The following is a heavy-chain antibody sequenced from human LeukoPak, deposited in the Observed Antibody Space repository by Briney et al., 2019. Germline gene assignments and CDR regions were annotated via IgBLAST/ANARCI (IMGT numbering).Heavy chain of an antibody. CDR3: AKLAATSNFDY. V-gene: IGHV1-3*01. CDR2: INAGNGNT. D-gene: IGHD2/OR15-2a*01. J-gene: IGHJ4*02. Sequence: GASVKVSCKASGHTFTNYVMHWVRQAPGQRLEWMGWINAGNGNTKYSQKFQGRVSITRDTSASTVYMELSSLRSEDTAVYYCAKLAATSNFDYWGQGTLVTVSS. CDR1: GHTFTNYV.